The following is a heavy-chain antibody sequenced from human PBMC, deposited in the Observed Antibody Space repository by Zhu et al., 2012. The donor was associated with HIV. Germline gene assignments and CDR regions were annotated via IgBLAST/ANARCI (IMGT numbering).Heavy chain of an antibody. J-gene: IGHJ4*02. D-gene: IGHD3-10*01. V-gene: IGHV4-34*01. CDR3: ASSFTSWVRGVRPKSGYYFDY. Sequence: QVQLQQWGAGLLKPSETLSLTCAVYGGSFSGYYWSWIRQPPGKGLEWIGEINHSGSTNYNPSLKSRLTMSVDTSKNQFSLKLSSVTAADTAVYYCASSFTSWVRGVRPKSGYYFDYVGPGNPGSPVSS. CDR1: GGSFSGYY. CDR2: INHSGST.